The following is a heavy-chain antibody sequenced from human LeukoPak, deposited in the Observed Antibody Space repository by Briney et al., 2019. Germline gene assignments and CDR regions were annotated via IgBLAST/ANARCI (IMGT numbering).Heavy chain of an antibody. CDR2: ISSSGSTI. CDR1: GFTFSSYE. CDR3: AELGITMIGGV. V-gene: IGHV3-48*03. Sequence: GGSLRLSCAASGFTFSSYEMNWVRQAPGKGLEWVSYISSSGSTIYYADSVKGRFTISRDNAKNSLYQQMNSLRAEDTAVYCCAELGITMIGGVWGKGTTVTISS. J-gene: IGHJ6*04. D-gene: IGHD3-10*02.